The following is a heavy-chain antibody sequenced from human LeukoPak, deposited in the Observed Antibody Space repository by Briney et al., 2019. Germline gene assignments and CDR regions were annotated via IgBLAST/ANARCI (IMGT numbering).Heavy chain of an antibody. CDR1: GFTFSNYA. Sequence: GGSLRLSCAVSGFTFSNYAMSWVRQAPGKGLEWVSAITGGGSGIYYADSMKSRFTISRDNSKNTPYLQINSLRAEDTAVYYCAKWGDYDVLTGYYVSDYWGQGTLVTVSS. CDR3: AKWGDYDVLTGYYVSDY. J-gene: IGHJ4*02. V-gene: IGHV3-23*01. D-gene: IGHD3-9*01. CDR2: ITGGGSGI.